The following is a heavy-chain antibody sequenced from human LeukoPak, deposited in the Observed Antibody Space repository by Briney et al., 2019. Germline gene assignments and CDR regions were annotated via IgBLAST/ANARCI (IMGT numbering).Heavy chain of an antibody. CDR3: ARDGDSSGYYSENWFDP. V-gene: IGHV1-46*01. J-gene: IGHJ5*02. CDR1: GYTFTSYY. Sequence: GASVKVSCKASGYTFTSYYMHWVRQAPGQGLEWMGIINPSGGSTSYAQKFQGRVTMTRDTSTSTVYMELSSLRSEDTAVYYCARDGDSSGYYSENWFDPWGQGTLVTVSS. D-gene: IGHD3-22*01. CDR2: INPSGGST.